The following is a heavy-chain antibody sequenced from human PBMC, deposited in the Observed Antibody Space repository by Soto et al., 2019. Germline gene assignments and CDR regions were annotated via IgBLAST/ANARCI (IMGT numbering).Heavy chain of an antibody. J-gene: IGHJ6*02. V-gene: IGHV1-18*01. CDR1: GYTFTSYG. CDR3: ARGDCSSTSCWYGMDV. D-gene: IGHD2-2*01. CDR2: ISAYNGNT. Sequence: QVQLVQSGAEVKKPGASVKVSCKASGYTFTSYGISWVRQAPGQGLEGMGWISAYNGNTNYAQKPQGRVTMTTDTTTSAASMELSSLISDATAVYYCARGDCSSTSCWYGMDVWCQGTTVTVSS.